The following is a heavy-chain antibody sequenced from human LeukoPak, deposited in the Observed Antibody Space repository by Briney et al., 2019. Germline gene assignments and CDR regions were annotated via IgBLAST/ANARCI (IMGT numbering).Heavy chain of an antibody. Sequence: SETLSLTCTVSGGSISSYYWSWVRQPPRKGLGWIGYIYYSGSTNYNPSLKSRVTISVDTSKNQFYLKLSSVTAADTAVYYCARVGVLRGAFDIWGQGTMVTVSS. CDR2: IYYSGST. CDR3: ARVGVLRGAFDI. D-gene: IGHD2/OR15-2a*01. J-gene: IGHJ3*02. V-gene: IGHV4-59*01. CDR1: GGSISSYY.